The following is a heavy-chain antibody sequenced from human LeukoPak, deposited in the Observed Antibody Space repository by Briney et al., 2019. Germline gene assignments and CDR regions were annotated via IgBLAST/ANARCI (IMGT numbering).Heavy chain of an antibody. Sequence: GASVKVSCKASGYTFTGYYMHWVRQAPGQGLEWMGWINPNSGGTNYAQKFQGRVTMTRDTSISTAYMELSRLRSDDTAVYYCARSDRSLKDIVVVPAAIGYWGQGTLVTVSS. D-gene: IGHD2-2*02. CDR1: GYTFTGYY. J-gene: IGHJ4*02. CDR3: ARSDRSLKDIVVVPAAIGY. V-gene: IGHV1-2*02. CDR2: INPNSGGT.